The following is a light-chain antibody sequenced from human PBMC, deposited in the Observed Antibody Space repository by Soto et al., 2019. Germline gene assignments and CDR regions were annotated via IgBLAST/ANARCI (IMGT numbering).Light chain of an antibody. CDR3: QQSNSYPWT. V-gene: IGKV1-5*03. CDR2: TAS. J-gene: IGKJ1*01. CDR1: QSISPY. Sequence: GDRVTITCRASQSISPYLAWYQQKPGKAPKRLIYTASSLQSGVPSRFSGSGSGTEFTLTISSLQPDDFATYYCQQSNSYPWTFGQGTQVDIK.